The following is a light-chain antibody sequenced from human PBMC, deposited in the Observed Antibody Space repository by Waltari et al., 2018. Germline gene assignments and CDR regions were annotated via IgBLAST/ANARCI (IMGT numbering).Light chain of an antibody. CDR1: QSISNY. V-gene: IGKV1-39*01. CDR2: AAS. Sequence: DIQMTQSPSSLSASVGDRVTITCRASQSISNYLNWYQQKPGKAPKLLIYAASSLQSGVPSRFSGSGSGTDFTLTISSLQPEDFATYYCQQSYSTPPERTFGQGTKLEIK. J-gene: IGKJ2*01. CDR3: QQSYSTPPERT.